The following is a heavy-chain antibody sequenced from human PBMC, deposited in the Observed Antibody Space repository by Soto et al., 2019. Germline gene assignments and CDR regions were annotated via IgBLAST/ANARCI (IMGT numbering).Heavy chain of an antibody. V-gene: IGHV4-30-4*01. Sequence: QVQLQESGPGLVKPSQTLSLTCTVSGGSISSGDYYWSWIRQPPGKGLEWIGYIYYSGSTYYNPSPKSQSTTSVDTSKNQFPLKLSSVTAADTAVHYGARQGDQYVHYYYGMDVWGQGTTVPVSS. CDR3: ARQGDQYVHYYYGMDV. CDR1: GGSISSGDYY. J-gene: IGHJ6*02. CDR2: IYYSGST. D-gene: IGHD2-2*01.